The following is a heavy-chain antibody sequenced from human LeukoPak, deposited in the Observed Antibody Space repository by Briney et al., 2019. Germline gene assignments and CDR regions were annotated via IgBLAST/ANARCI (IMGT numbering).Heavy chain of an antibody. D-gene: IGHD1-26*01. J-gene: IGHJ4*02. CDR2: ISGSCGST. CDR1: GFTFSSYA. Sequence: GGSLRLSCAASGFTFSSYAMSWVRQAPGKGLEWVSVISGSCGSTYYADSAKGRFTISRDNSKNTLYLQMNSLRAEDTAVYYCAKDVSGVGYFDYWGQGTLVTVSS. CDR3: AKDVSGVGYFDY. V-gene: IGHV3-23*01.